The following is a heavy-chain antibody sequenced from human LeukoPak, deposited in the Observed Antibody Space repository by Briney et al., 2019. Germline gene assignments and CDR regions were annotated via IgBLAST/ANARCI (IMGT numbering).Heavy chain of an antibody. V-gene: IGHV3-53*04. CDR3: AGGNYYDSSGYSDY. J-gene: IGHJ4*02. CDR1: GFTFSNYV. CDR2: IYSGGST. Sequence: TGGSLRLSCAASGFTFSNYVMNWVRQAPGKGLEWVSVIYSGGSTYYADSVKGRFTISRHNSKNTLYLQMNSLRAEDTAVYYCAGGNYYDSSGYSDYWGQGTLVTVSS. D-gene: IGHD3-22*01.